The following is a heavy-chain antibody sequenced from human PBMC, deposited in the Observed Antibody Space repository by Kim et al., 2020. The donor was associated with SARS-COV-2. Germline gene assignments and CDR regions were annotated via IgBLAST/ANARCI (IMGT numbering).Heavy chain of an antibody. CDR2: ISNGNT. CDR1: GYTFITYG. Sequence: ASVKVSCKASGYTFITYGIRWVRQAPGQGLEWIGWISNGNTNYVQKFQGRVTMTTDTSTSIAYMELRSLRSDDTAVYFCARGSAVYPSYAFDIWGQGTMVTVSS. D-gene: IGHD6-19*01. V-gene: IGHV1-18*01. J-gene: IGHJ3*02. CDR3: ARGSAVYPSYAFDI.